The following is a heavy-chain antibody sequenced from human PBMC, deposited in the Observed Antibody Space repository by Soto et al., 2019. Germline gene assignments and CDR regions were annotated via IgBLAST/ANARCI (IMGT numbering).Heavy chain of an antibody. Sequence: EVKLLESGGGLVQPGGSLRLSCAASGFTFSSYALSGGRQAPGKGLEWVSGISGSGGNPYYADSVKGRFTSSRDDSKNKRFLQMNSLRAEDTSVYYCALGWYFDLWGRGTLVTVS. CDR3: ALGWYFDL. CDR2: ISGSGGNP. V-gene: IGHV3-23*01. J-gene: IGHJ2*01. D-gene: IGHD7-27*01. CDR1: GFTFSSYA.